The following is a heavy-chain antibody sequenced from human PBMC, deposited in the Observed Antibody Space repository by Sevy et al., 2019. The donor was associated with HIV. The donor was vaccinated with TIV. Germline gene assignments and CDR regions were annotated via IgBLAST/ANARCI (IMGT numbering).Heavy chain of an antibody. CDR2: IYPGDSDT. J-gene: IGHJ5*02. V-gene: IGHV5-51*01. CDR3: ARQVPSYYYDSSGYYYLNWFDP. D-gene: IGHD3-22*01. Sequence: GESLKISCKGSGYSFTSYWIGWVRQMPGKGLEWMGIIYPGDSDTRYSPYFQGQVTISADKSISTAYLQRSSLKASDNAMYYCARQVPSYYYDSSGYYYLNWFDPWGQGTLVTVSS. CDR1: GYSFTSYW.